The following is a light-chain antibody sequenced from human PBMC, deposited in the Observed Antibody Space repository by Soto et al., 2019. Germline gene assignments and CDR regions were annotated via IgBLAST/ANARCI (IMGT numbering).Light chain of an antibody. CDR3: QQYNSYSYT. CDR1: QSISSW. V-gene: IGKV1-5*03. Sequence: DIQMPQSPSTLSASVGDRVNITCRASQSISSWLAWYQQKPGKAPKLLIYKASSLESGVPSRFSGSGSGTEFTLTISILKPDDFATYYCQQYNSYSYTFGKGTKLEIK. CDR2: KAS. J-gene: IGKJ2*01.